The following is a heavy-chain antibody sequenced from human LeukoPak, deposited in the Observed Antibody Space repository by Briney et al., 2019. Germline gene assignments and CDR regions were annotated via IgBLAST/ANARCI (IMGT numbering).Heavy chain of an antibody. D-gene: IGHD3/OR15-3a*01. V-gene: IGHV3-30*04. CDR2: ISYDGSNK. CDR3: ARDSGFSGTQRGEY. Sequence: GGSLRLSCAASGFTFSSYAMHWVRQAPGKGLEWVAVISYDGSNKYYSDSVKGRFTISRDNSKNTLYLQMNSLRAEDTAVYCCARDSGFSGTQRGEYWGQGALVAVSS. J-gene: IGHJ4*02. CDR1: GFTFSSYA.